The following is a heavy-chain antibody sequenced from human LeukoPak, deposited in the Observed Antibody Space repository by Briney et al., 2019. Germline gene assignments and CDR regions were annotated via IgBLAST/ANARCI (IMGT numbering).Heavy chain of an antibody. D-gene: IGHD6-13*01. J-gene: IGHJ4*02. Sequence: SETLSLTCTVSGASIRNYYWSWIRQPAGKGLEWIGRIEPSGSTKYNPSLKSRVTMSVDTSKNQFSLRLNSVTAADTAVYYCAKEGAAPGPDFVSWGQGTLVIVSS. CDR1: GASIRNYY. V-gene: IGHV4-4*07. CDR2: IEPSGST. CDR3: AKEGAAPGPDFVS.